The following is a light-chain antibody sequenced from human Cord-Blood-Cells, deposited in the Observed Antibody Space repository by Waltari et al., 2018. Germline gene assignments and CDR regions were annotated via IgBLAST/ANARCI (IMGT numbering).Light chain of an antibody. V-gene: IGKV2-28*01. CDR1: QSLLHRNGYNY. CDR3: MQALHSPPYG. Sequence: DIVMTQSPLHLPVIPGELASISCRSSQSLLHRNGYNYFARYLQKPGQSPQLLIYFGSNPASGVPDKLKGSGLGTDFTVKYSRVEAVDVGVSCGMQALHSPPYGFGQVTKLEIK. CDR2: FGS. J-gene: IGKJ2*03.